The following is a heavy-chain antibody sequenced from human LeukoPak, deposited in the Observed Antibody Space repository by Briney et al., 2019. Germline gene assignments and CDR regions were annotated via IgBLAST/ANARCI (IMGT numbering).Heavy chain of an antibody. D-gene: IGHD1-1*01. CDR3: ARERRGNWNQDFDY. Sequence: GALVKVSCETFGYTFSDNYIHWVRQAPGQRLEWMGWINPASGGTNYVQKFQGRVTMTRDASIRTAYMELSRLTSDDTAVYYCARERRGNWNQDFDYWGQGTLVPVSA. J-gene: IGHJ4*02. CDR1: GYTFSDNY. V-gene: IGHV1-2*02. CDR2: INPASGGT.